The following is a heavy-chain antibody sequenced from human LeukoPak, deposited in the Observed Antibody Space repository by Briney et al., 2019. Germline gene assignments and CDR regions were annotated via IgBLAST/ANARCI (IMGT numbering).Heavy chain of an antibody. CDR3: ARFGRYYDFWSGSNWFDP. J-gene: IGHJ5*02. Sequence: ASVKVSCKASGYTFTDYYIHWVRQAPGQGLEWMGWISAYNGNTNYAQKLQGRVTMTTDTSTSTAYMELRSLRSDDTAVYYCARFGRYYDFWSGSNWFDPWGQGTLVTVSS. D-gene: IGHD3-3*01. CDR2: ISAYNGNT. CDR1: GYTFTDYY. V-gene: IGHV1-18*04.